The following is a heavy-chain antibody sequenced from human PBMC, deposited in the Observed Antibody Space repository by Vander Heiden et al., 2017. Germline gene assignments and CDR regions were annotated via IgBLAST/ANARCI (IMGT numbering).Heavy chain of an antibody. CDR3: ANLVKLGF. CDR1: GFTFNNYA. D-gene: IGHD1-7*01. CDR2: FRSDGVST. J-gene: IGHJ4*02. Sequence: EVQVLESGGGLVQPGGSLRLSCVSSGFTFNNYAMSWVRQAPGKGLEWVSTFRSDGVSTYYADSVKGRFTISRDNSKNTLYLQMNSLRVEDTAVYYCANLVKLGFWCQGTLVTVSS. V-gene: IGHV3-23*01.